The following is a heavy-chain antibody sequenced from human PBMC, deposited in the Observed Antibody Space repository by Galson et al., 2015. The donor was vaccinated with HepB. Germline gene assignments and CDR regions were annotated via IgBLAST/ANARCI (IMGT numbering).Heavy chain of an antibody. J-gene: IGHJ3*02. Sequence: SLRLSCAASGFTFSNFAMSWVRQASGKGLEWVGRIRSKANSYATAYAVSVKGRFSISRDDSKNTAYLQMNSLKTEDTAVYYCTRVSGYEDDAFDIWGQGTMVTVSS. V-gene: IGHV3-73*01. CDR1: GFTFSNFA. CDR2: IRSKANSYAT. D-gene: IGHD5-12*01. CDR3: TRVSGYEDDAFDI.